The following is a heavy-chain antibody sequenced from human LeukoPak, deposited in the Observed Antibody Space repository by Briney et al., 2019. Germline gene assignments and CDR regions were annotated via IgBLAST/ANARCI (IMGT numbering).Heavy chain of an antibody. D-gene: IGHD2-21*02. CDR1: GLTFSNYE. CDR2: IDLGGSEK. Sequence: GGSLRLSCEASGLTFSNYEMSWVRQAPGKGLGWVSNIDLGGSEKYYMDSLKGRFTISRDNAKNSLSLEMNSLRVEDTAMYYCTRWGPHCSSGDCYISYYYAMDAWGQGTTVAVSS. CDR3: TRWGPHCSSGDCYISYYYAMDA. J-gene: IGHJ6*01. V-gene: IGHV3-7*04.